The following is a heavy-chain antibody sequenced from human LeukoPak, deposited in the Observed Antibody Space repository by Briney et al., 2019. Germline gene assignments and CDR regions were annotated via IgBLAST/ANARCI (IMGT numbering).Heavy chain of an antibody. D-gene: IGHD6-19*01. CDR1: GGSISGYY. CDR2: IYYSGST. CDR3: AREADRSGWYAGGMDV. Sequence: SETLSLTCTVSGGSISGYYWSWIRQPPAKGLEWIGYIYYSGSTNYNPSLKSRVTISVDTSKNQFSLKLSSVTAADTAVYSCAREADRSGWYAGGMDVWGKGTTVTVSS. J-gene: IGHJ6*03. V-gene: IGHV4-59*01.